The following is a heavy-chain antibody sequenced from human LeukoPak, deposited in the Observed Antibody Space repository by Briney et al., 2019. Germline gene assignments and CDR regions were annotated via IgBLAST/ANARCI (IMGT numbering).Heavy chain of an antibody. J-gene: IGHJ4*02. V-gene: IGHV1-69*04. Sequence: SVKVSCKASGGTFSSYAISWVRQAPGQGLEWMGRIIPILGIANYAQKFQGRVTITADKSTSTAYMELSSLRSEDTAVYYCARGFRWGIAAAALGYWGQGTLVTVSS. CDR3: ARGFRWGIAAAALGY. CDR2: IIPILGIA. D-gene: IGHD6-13*01. CDR1: GGTFSSYA.